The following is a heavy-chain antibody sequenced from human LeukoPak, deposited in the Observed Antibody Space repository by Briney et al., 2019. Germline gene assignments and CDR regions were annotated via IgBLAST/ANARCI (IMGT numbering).Heavy chain of an antibody. V-gene: IGHV6-1*01. Sequence: SQTLSLTCAISGDSVSSNSAAWNWFRQSPSRGLEWLGRTYYRSKWYNDYAVSVKSRITINPDTSKNQFSLQLNSVTPEDTAVYYCAREGVAGTMVIFDYWGQGTLVTVSS. CDR3: AREGVAGTMVIFDY. D-gene: IGHD6-19*01. CDR1: GDSVSSNSAA. J-gene: IGHJ4*02. CDR2: TYYRSKWYN.